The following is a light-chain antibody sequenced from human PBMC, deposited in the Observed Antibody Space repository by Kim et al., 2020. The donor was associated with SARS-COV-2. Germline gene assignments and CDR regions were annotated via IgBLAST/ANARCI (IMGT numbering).Light chain of an antibody. CDR2: EVD. CDR1: ADAIGTYKV. J-gene: IGLJ2*01. Sequence: GQSITISCTGTADAIGTYKVVSWYQQYPGKAPKVLIYEVDKRPLGVSSRFFGSKSGNTASLTISGLQAGDEAHYFCCSYAGFRGIIFGGGTQLTVL. V-gene: IGLV2-23*02. CDR3: CSYAGFRGII.